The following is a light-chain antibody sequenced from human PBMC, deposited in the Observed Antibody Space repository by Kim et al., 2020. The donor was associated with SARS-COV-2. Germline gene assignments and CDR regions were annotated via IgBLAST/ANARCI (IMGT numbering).Light chain of an antibody. Sequence: QSVLTQPPSVSAAPGQKVTISCSGCSSNIGNNYVSWYQQLPGTAPKLLIYDNNKRPSGIPDQFSGSKSGTSATLGITGLQTGDEADYYCGTWDSSLSAVFGAGIKLTVL. J-gene: IGLJ2*01. V-gene: IGLV1-51*01. CDR1: SSNIGNNY. CDR2: DNN. CDR3: GTWDSSLSAV.